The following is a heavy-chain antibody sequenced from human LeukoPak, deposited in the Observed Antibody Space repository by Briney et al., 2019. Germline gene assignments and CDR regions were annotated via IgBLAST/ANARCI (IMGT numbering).Heavy chain of an antibody. CDR1: GFTLSRYW. D-gene: IGHD3-10*02. J-gene: IGHJ6*04. CDR2: IKQDGSEK. V-gene: IGHV3-7*01. CDR3: AELGITMIGGV. Sequence: GGSLRLSCAASGFTLSRYWMSWVRQAPGKGLESVTNIKQDGSEKYYVDSVEGRFTISRDNAKNSLYLQMNSLRAEDTAVYYCAELGITMIGGVWGKGTTVTISS.